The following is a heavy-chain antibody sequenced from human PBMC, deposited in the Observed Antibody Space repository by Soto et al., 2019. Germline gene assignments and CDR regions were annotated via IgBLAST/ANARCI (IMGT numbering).Heavy chain of an antibody. Sequence: PSETLSLTCAVSGGSISSGGYSWSWIRQPPGKGLEWIGYIYDSGSSYYNPSLKSRVTISLDRSKNQFSLKLSSVTAADTAVYYCARVPARLGAFDIRGQGTMVTVSS. D-gene: IGHD2-2*01. CDR3: ARVPARLGAFDI. J-gene: IGHJ3*02. CDR2: IYDSGSS. V-gene: IGHV4-30-2*01. CDR1: GGSISSGGYS.